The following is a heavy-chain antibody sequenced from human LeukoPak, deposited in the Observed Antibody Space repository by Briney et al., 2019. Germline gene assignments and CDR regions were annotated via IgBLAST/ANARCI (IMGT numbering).Heavy chain of an antibody. Sequence: GGSLRLSGAASGFTFSSYGMHWVRQAPGKGLEWVAFIRYDGSNKYYADSVKGRFTISRDNSKNTLYLQMNSLRVEDTAVYYCAKDRGLYSYGDYFDYWGQGTLVTVSS. J-gene: IGHJ4*02. V-gene: IGHV3-30*02. CDR1: GFTFSSYG. CDR2: IRYDGSNK. CDR3: AKDRGLYSYGDYFDY. D-gene: IGHD5-18*01.